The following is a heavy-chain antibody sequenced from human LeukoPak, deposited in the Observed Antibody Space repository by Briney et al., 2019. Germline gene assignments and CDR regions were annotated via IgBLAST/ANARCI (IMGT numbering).Heavy chain of an antibody. CDR2: IYHSGST. J-gene: IGHJ4*02. V-gene: IGHV4-38-2*01. CDR1: GYSISSGYY. CDR3: ARHEGGRGYDFWSGYYSPNHN. Sequence: SETLSLTCAVSGYSISSGYYWGWIRQPPGKGLEWIGSIYHSGSTYYNPSLKSRVTISVDTSKNQFSLKLSSVTAADTAVYYCARHEGGRGYDFWSGYYSPNHNWGQGTLVTVSS. D-gene: IGHD3-3*01.